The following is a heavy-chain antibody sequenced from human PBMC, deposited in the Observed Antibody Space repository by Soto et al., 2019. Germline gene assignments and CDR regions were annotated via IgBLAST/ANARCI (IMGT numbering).Heavy chain of an antibody. CDR2: IYYSGST. Sequence: PSETLSLTCTVSGCSISSGGYYWSWIRQHPGKGLEWIGYIYYSGSTYYNPSLKSRVTISVDTSKNQFSLKLSSVTAADTAVYYCARTLPPTEFDPWGQGTLVTVSS. D-gene: IGHD1-1*01. V-gene: IGHV4-31*03. CDR3: ARTLPPTEFDP. J-gene: IGHJ5*02. CDR1: GCSISSGGYY.